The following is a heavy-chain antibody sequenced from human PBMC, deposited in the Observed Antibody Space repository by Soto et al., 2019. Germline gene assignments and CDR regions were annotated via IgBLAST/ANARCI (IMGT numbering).Heavy chain of an antibody. CDR2: INPNSGDT. J-gene: IGHJ6*03. Sequence: ASVKVSCKASGYTFTGYYVHWVRQAPGQGLEWMGWINPNSGDTNYAQNFRGWVTMTRDTSISTAYMELRRLRSDDTAVYFCAREGAAAGFYYYYMDVWGRGTTVTVSS. CDR1: GYTFTGYY. V-gene: IGHV1-2*04. CDR3: AREGAAAGFYYYYMDV. D-gene: IGHD6-13*01.